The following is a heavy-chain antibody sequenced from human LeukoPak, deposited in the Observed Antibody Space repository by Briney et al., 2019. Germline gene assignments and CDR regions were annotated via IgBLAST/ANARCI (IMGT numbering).Heavy chain of an antibody. V-gene: IGHV4-34*01. CDR3: ARSLYGDYPIWYYFDY. CDR2: INHSGST. D-gene: IGHD4-17*01. CDR1: GGSFSGYY. J-gene: IGHJ4*02. Sequence: KPSETLSLTCAVYGGSFSGYYWSWIRQPPGKGLEWIGEINHSGSTNYNPSLKSRVTISVDTSKNQFSLQLSSVAAADTAVYYCARSLYGDYPIWYYFDYWGQGTLVTVSS.